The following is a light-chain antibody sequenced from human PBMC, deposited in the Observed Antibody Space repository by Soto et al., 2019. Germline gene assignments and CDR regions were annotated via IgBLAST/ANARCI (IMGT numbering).Light chain of an antibody. CDR3: QQYNSFIWT. J-gene: IGKJ1*01. CDR1: QSISSW. V-gene: IGKV1-5*03. CDR2: KAS. Sequence: DIQMTQSPSTLSASVGDRVTIICRASQSISSWLAWYQQKAGKAPKLLISKASNFDSGSPSRFSGSGSGTEFNLTISSLQPEDFATYYCQQYNSFIWTFGQGTKVDIK.